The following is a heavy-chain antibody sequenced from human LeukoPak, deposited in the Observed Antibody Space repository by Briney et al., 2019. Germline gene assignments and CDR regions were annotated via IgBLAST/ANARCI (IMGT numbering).Heavy chain of an antibody. CDR2: IYTSGST. V-gene: IGHV4-4*07. J-gene: IGHJ4*02. D-gene: IGHD2-15*01. Sequence: SETLSLTCTVSGGSISSYYWSWIRQPAGKGLEWIGRIYTSGSTNYNPSLKSRVTISVDTSKNQFSLKLSSVTAADTAVYYCARDGCSGGRCYPYFDYWGQGTLVTVSS. CDR1: GGSISSYY. CDR3: ARDGCSGGRCYPYFDY.